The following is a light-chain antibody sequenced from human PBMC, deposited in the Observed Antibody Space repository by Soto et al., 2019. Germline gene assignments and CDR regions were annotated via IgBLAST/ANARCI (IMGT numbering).Light chain of an antibody. J-gene: IGKJ1*01. CDR3: QQTYSTPPT. Sequence: DIQMTQSPYTLSASVGDRVTITCRASQSISSWLAWYQQKPGKAPKLLIYKASSLESGVPSRFSGSGSGTEFTLTISSLQPEDFATYYCQQTYSTPPTFGQVSKVDIK. V-gene: IGKV1-5*03. CDR1: QSISSW. CDR2: KAS.